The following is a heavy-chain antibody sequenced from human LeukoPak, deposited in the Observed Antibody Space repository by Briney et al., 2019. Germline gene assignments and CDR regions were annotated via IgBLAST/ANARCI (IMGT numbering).Heavy chain of an antibody. J-gene: IGHJ3*02. Sequence: SETPSLTCTISGGSISSYYWSWIRQPPGKGLEWIGNIHYSGSTNYNPSLKSRVTISVDTSKNQFSLKLSSVTAADTAVYYCARDRQHRDAFDIWGQGTMVTVSS. CDR3: ARDRQHRDAFDI. V-gene: IGHV4-59*01. CDR2: IHYSGST. CDR1: GGSISSYY.